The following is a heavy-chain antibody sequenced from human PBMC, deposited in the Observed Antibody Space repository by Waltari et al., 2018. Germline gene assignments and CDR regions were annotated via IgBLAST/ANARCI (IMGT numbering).Heavy chain of an antibody. V-gene: IGHV1-69*01. J-gene: IGHJ6*02. CDR2: ISPIFGTA. D-gene: IGHD3-3*01. CDR3: ARARSDFGYYYGMDV. Sequence: QVQLVQSGAAVKKPGSSVKVSCKASGGTFSSYAISWVCQAPGQGLEWMGGISPIFGTANYAQKFQGRVTITADESTSTAYMELSSLRSEDTAVYYCARARSDFGYYYGMDVWGQGTTVTVSS. CDR1: GGTFSSYA.